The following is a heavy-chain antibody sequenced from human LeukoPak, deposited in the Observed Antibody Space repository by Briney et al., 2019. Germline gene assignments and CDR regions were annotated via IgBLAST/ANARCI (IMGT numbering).Heavy chain of an antibody. CDR2: IYYSGST. Sequence: SETLSLTCTVSGGSISSYYWSWIRQPPGKGLEWIGYIYYSGSTNYNPSLKSRVTISVDTSKNQFSLKLSSVTAADTAVYYCARVAEQWLVQEGYYYYYMDVWGKGTTVTISS. CDR3: ARVAEQWLVQEGYYYYYMDV. D-gene: IGHD6-19*01. J-gene: IGHJ6*03. V-gene: IGHV4-59*01. CDR1: GGSISSYY.